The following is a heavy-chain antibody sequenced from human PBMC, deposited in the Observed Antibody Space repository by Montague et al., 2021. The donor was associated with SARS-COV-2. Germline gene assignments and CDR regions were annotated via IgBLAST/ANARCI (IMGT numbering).Heavy chain of an antibody. CDR3: ARGLVGLLWFGEKYLGRNWFDA. D-gene: IGHD3-10*01. CDR1: GGSFSGYY. V-gene: IGHV4-34*01. J-gene: IGHJ5*02. CDR2: INHSGST. Sequence: SETLSLTCAVYGGSFSGYYWSWIRQPPGKGLEWIGEINHSGSTNYNPSLKSRVTISVDTSKNQFSLKLSSVTAADTAVYYCARGLVGLLWFGEKYLGRNWFDAWGQGTLVTVSS.